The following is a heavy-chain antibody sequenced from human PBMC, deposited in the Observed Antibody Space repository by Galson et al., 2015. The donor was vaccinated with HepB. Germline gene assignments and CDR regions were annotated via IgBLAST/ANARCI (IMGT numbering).Heavy chain of an antibody. D-gene: IGHD6-6*01. CDR3: ARISSIAARRYYYGMDV. CDR2: IWYGGSNK. V-gene: IGHV3-33*01. J-gene: IGHJ6*02. Sequence: SLRLSCAASGFTFSSYGMHWVRQAPGKGLEWVAVIWYGGSNKYYADSVKGRFTISRDNSKNTLYLQMNSLRAEDTAVYYCARISSIAARRYYYGMDVWGQGTTVTVSS. CDR1: GFTFSSYG.